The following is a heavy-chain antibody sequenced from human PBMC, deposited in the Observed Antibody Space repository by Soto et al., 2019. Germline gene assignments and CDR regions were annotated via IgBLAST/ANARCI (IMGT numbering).Heavy chain of an antibody. D-gene: IGHD3-22*01. CDR1: GGPLTGYF. J-gene: IGHJ4*02. Sequence: SETLSLTCGVHGGPLTGYFWNWIRQSPGKGLEWIGEINHGGTTTYNPSLKSRVTISLDTSKNQFSLRLSSVTAADTAVYYCARQGWDSSYYGDDFWGQGALVTAPQ. CDR2: INHGGTT. V-gene: IGHV4-34*01. CDR3: ARQGWDSSYYGDDF.